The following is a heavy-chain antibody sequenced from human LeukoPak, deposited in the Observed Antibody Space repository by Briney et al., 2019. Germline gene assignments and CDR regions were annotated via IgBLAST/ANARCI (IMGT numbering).Heavy chain of an antibody. CDR1: GFTFSSYW. J-gene: IGHJ4*02. Sequence: GGSLRLSCAASGFTFSSYWMHWVRQAPGKGLVWVSRINSDGSSTSYADSVKGRFTISRDNAKNTLSLQMNSLRAEDTAVYYCARGVRELGMTNYRGQGTLVTVSS. CDR3: ARGVRELGMTNY. D-gene: IGHD7-27*01. V-gene: IGHV3-74*01. CDR2: INSDGSST.